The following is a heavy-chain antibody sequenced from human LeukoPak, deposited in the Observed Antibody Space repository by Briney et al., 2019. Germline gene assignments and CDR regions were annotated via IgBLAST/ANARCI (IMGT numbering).Heavy chain of an antibody. CDR3: ARETEVTTSYFDY. CDR1: GFTFSSYA. Sequence: GGFLRLSCAASGFTFSSYAMHWVRQAPGKGLEWVAVISYDGSNKYYADSVKGRFTISRDNSKNTLYLQMNSLRAEDTAVYYCARETEVTTSYFDYWGQGTLVTVSS. J-gene: IGHJ4*02. V-gene: IGHV3-30*01. D-gene: IGHD4-17*01. CDR2: ISYDGSNK.